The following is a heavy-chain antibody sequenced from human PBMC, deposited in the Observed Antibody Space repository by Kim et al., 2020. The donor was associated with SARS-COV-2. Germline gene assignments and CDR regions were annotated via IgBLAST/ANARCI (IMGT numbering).Heavy chain of an antibody. V-gene: IGHV3-21*01. J-gene: IGHJ4*02. D-gene: IGHD6-6*01. CDR2: ISSSSSYI. CDR1: GFTFSSYS. CDR3: ARVQVYSSSSCDY. Sequence: GGSLRLSCAASGFTFSSYSMNWVRQAPGKGLEWVSSISSSSSYIYYADSVKGRFTISRDNAKNSLYLQMNSLRAEDTAVYYCARVQVYSSSSCDYWGQGTLVTVSS.